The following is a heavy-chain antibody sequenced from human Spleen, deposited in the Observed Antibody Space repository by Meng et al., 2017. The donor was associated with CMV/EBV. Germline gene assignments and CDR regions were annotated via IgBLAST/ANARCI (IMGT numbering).Heavy chain of an antibody. V-gene: IGHV3-74*01. Sequence: GESLKISCAASGFTFSSYWMHWVRQAPGKGLVWVSRINSDGSSTSYADSVKGRFTISRDNAKNTLYLQMNSLRAEDTAVYYCSYGDYYYYGMDVWGQGTTVTVSS. CDR1: GFTFSSYW. CDR2: INSDGSST. CDR3: SYGDYYYYGMDV. J-gene: IGHJ6*02. D-gene: IGHD5-18*01.